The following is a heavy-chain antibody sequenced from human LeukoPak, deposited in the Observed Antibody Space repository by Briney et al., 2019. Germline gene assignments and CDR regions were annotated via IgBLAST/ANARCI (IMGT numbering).Heavy chain of an antibody. CDR2: INHSGST. D-gene: IGHD3-22*01. Sequence: SXTLSLTCAVYGGSFSGYYWSWIRQPPGKGLEWIGEINHSGSTNYNPSLKRGVTISVDTSKNKFSLTLSSVTAADTAVYYCARGRRIVVVITTNNWFDPWGQGTLVTVSS. CDR1: GGSFSGYY. CDR3: ARGRRIVVVITTNNWFDP. V-gene: IGHV4-34*01. J-gene: IGHJ5*02.